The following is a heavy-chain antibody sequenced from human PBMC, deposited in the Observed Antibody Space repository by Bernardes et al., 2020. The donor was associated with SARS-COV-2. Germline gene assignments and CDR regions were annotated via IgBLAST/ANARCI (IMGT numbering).Heavy chain of an antibody. CDR1: GFTFSTYW. D-gene: IGHD3-3*01. CDR3: ARDAWSAYFLGWFDP. J-gene: IGHJ5*02. V-gene: IGHV3-74*01. CDR2: INSDGSST. Sequence: GGSLRLSCAASGFTFSTYWMYWVRQAPGKGLVWVSRINSDGSSTSYADSVKGRFTISRDNAKNTLYLQMNSLRAEDTAVYYCARDAWSAYFLGWFDPWGQGTLVTVSS.